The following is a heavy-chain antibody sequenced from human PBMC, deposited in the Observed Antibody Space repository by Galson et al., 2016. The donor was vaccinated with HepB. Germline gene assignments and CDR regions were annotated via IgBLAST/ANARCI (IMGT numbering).Heavy chain of an antibody. Sequence: SLRLSCAGSEFTFRDYAIHWVRQAPGKGLEWVAIISYNGRSDYYSDSVKGRFTISRVNSKNTVYLQMNSLSAEDTAVYFCAKTKRSLEWYGAYDVWGQGTMVTVSS. V-gene: IGHV3-30*18. J-gene: IGHJ3*01. CDR3: AKTKRSLEWYGAYDV. CDR2: ISYNGRSD. D-gene: IGHD3-3*01. CDR1: EFTFRDYA.